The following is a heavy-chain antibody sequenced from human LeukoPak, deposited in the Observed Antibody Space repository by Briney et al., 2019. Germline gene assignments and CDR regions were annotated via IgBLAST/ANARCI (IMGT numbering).Heavy chain of an antibody. CDR1: GFTFSSYE. J-gene: IGHJ4*02. Sequence: GGSLRLSCAASGFTFSSYEMNWVRQAPGKGLEWVSYISSNGGTIYYADSVKGRFTISRDNPKNSLYLQMNSLRAEDTAVYYCARMRPELDYWGQGTLVTVSS. CDR3: ARMRPELDY. V-gene: IGHV3-48*03. D-gene: IGHD6-6*01. CDR2: ISSNGGTI.